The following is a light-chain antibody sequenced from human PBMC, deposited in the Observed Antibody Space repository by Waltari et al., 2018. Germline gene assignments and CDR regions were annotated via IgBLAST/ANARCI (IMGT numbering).Light chain of an antibody. Sequence: QSALTQPASVSGSPGQSITISCTGSGSDIGGSNLVSWYQQHPGKAPKLMIYEVTKRPSGVSFRFSGSKSGNTAALTISGLQAEDEGDYFCCSHAGSETYVVFGGGTKLTVL. CDR1: GSDIGGSNL. J-gene: IGLJ2*01. CDR3: CSHAGSETYVV. CDR2: EVT. V-gene: IGLV2-23*02.